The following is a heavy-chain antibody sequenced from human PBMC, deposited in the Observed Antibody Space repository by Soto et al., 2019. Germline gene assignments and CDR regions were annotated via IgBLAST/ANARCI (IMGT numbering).Heavy chain of an antibody. V-gene: IGHV3-30*18. CDR1: GFTFSSYG. CDR3: AKEGCSGGSCYSSDY. D-gene: IGHD2-15*01. Sequence: QVQLVESGGGVVQPGRSLRLSCAASGFTFSSYGMHWVRQAPGKGLEWVAVISYDGSNKYYADSVKGRFTISRDNSKNTLYLQTNSLRAEDTAVYYCAKEGCSGGSCYSSDYWGQGTLVTVSS. CDR2: ISYDGSNK. J-gene: IGHJ4*02.